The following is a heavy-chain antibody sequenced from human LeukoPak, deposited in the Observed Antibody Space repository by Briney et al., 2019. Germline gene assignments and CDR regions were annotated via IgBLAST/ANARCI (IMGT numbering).Heavy chain of an antibody. J-gene: IGHJ4*02. D-gene: IGHD2-21*01. V-gene: IGHV3-74*03. Sequence: GGSLRLSCAASGFTFSGCWMHWIRQAPGKGLVWVLRNTVGTTATYADSVKGRFTISRDNVKNTLYLQMNSLRAEDTAVYYCARESRENIVIDYWGQGTVVTVSS. CDR1: GFTFSGCW. CDR3: ARESRENIVIDY. CDR2: NTVGTTA.